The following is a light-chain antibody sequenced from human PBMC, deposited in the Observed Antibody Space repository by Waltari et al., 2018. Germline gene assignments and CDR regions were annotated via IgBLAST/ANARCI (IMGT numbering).Light chain of an antibody. Sequence: QSVVIQSPSASGTPGQRVTISCSGSSSNIGGNDVYWYQQFPGTAPKLLIYTNNQRPSGVPDRFSGSKSGTSASQVISGLQSEDEADYYCATWEDSLNGWVFGGGTKLTVL. V-gene: IGLV1-44*01. J-gene: IGLJ3*02. CDR2: TNN. CDR3: ATWEDSLNGWV. CDR1: SSNIGGND.